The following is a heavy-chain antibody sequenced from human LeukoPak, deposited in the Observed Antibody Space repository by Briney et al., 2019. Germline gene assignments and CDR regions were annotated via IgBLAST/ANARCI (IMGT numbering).Heavy chain of an antibody. V-gene: IGHV1-46*01. CDR2: INPSGGST. D-gene: IGHD2-2*02. Sequence: GASVKVSCKASGYTFTGYYMHWVRQAPGQGLEWMGIINPSGGSTSYAQKFQGRVTMTRDTSTSTVYMELSSLRSEDTAVYYCARDSVPVVPAAIRFKINWFDPWGQGTLVTVSS. J-gene: IGHJ5*02. CDR1: GYTFTGYY. CDR3: ARDSVPVVPAAIRFKINWFDP.